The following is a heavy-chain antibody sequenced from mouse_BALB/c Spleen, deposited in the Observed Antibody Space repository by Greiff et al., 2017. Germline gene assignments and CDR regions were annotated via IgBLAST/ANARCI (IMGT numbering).Heavy chain of an antibody. CDR1: GFTFSSYG. Sequence: EVQGVESGGDLVKPGGSLKLSCAASGFTFSSYGMSWVRLTPDKRLECVATISSGGSYTYYPDSVKGRFTISRDNAKNTLYLQMSSLKSEDTAMYYCARLYDYDPWFAYWGQGTLVTVSA. V-gene: IGHV5-6*01. CDR3: ARLYDYDPWFAY. J-gene: IGHJ3*01. D-gene: IGHD2-4*01. CDR2: ISSGGSYT.